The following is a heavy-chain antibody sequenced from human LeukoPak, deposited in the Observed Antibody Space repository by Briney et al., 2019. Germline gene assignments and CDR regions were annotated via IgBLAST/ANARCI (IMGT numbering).Heavy chain of an antibody. CDR1: GFTFNKAW. Sequence: GGSLRLSCAASGFTFNKAWMNWIRQAPGKGLEWVANIKQGGSEIYYVDSVKGRFTISRDNAKNSLYLQMNSLRAEDTAVYYCARQATVTTNKLFDYWGQGTLVTVSS. D-gene: IGHD4-17*01. V-gene: IGHV3-7*03. CDR2: IKQGGSEI. CDR3: ARQATVTTNKLFDY. J-gene: IGHJ4*02.